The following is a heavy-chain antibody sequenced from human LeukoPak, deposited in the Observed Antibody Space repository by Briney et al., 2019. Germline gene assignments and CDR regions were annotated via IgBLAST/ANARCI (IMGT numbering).Heavy chain of an antibody. CDR3: ARVYSYGYDLDY. V-gene: IGHV4-31*03. J-gene: IGHJ4*02. CDR2: IYYSGST. D-gene: IGHD5-18*01. Sequence: PSQTLSLTCTVSGGSISSGGYYWSWIRQHPGKGLEWIGYIYYSGSTYYSPSLKSRVTISVDTSKNQFSLKLSSVTAADTAVYYCARVYSYGYDLDYWGQGTLVTVSS. CDR1: GGSISSGGYY.